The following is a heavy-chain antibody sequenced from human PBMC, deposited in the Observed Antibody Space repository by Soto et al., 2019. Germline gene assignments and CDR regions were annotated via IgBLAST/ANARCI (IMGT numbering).Heavy chain of an antibody. J-gene: IGHJ2*01. CDR3: AKDSGSGIKRNWYFDL. D-gene: IGHD3-10*01. V-gene: IGHV3-23*01. Sequence: EMQLMESGGGLVQPGGSLRLSCTASGFTFTTSAMSWVRQVPGKGLEWVSGITSRGVTTNYADSVKGRLTISRDDSKNTLFLQMNSLRAEDSAVYYCAKDSGSGIKRNWYFDLWGRGTLVTVSS. CDR2: ITSRGVTT. CDR1: GFTFTTSA.